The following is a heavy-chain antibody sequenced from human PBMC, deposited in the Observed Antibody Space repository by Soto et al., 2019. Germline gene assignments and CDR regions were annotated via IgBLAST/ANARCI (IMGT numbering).Heavy chain of an antibody. CDR3: ARALYYYDNSGLAF. J-gene: IGHJ4*02. D-gene: IGHD3-22*01. Sequence: QVHLEQSGPEVKKPGASVKVSCKASGYTFTSYGISWVRLAPGQGLEWMGWINIYGGGTTYSQKYQDRFTMTRDTSTNTVYLEMRSLTSDDTAIYYCARALYYYDNSGLAFWGQGTLVTVSS. CDR2: INIYGGGT. CDR1: GYTFTSYG. V-gene: IGHV1-18*01.